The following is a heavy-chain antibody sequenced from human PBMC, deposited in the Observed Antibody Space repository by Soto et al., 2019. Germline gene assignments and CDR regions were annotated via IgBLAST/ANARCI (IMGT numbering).Heavy chain of an antibody. Sequence: QVQLQESGPGLVKPSETLSLTCTVSGGSISSYYWSWIRQPPGKGLEWIGYIYYSGSTNYNPSLKSRVTISVDTSKNQFFLKLSSVTAADTAVYYCARERVMTTVTYFDYWGQGTLVTVSS. CDR3: ARERVMTTVTYFDY. CDR2: IYYSGST. J-gene: IGHJ4*02. D-gene: IGHD4-17*01. V-gene: IGHV4-59*01. CDR1: GGSISSYY.